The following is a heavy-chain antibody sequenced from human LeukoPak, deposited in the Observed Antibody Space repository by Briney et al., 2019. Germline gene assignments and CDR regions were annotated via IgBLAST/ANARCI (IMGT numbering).Heavy chain of an antibody. Sequence: GSLLLSCAASGFTFSSYAMSWVRQAPGKGLEWVSAISGSGGSTYYADSVKGRFTISRDNSKNTLYLQMNSLRAEDTAVYYCARDLYCSSTSCYNGDWGQGTLVTVSS. CDR2: ISGSGGST. CDR3: ARDLYCSSTSCYNGD. V-gene: IGHV3-23*01. CDR1: GFTFSSYA. D-gene: IGHD2-2*02. J-gene: IGHJ4*02.